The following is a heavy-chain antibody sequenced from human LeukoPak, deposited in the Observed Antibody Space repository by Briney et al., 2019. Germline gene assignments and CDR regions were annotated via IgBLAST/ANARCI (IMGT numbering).Heavy chain of an antibody. Sequence: GGSLRLSCAASGFTFSSYGMHWVRQDPGKGLEWVAFIRYDGSNKYYADSVKGRFTISRDNSKNTLYLQMNSLRAEDTAVYYCAKIPYYDFWSGTLYYFDYWGQGTLVTFSS. V-gene: IGHV3-30*02. CDR2: IRYDGSNK. CDR3: AKIPYYDFWSGTLYYFDY. D-gene: IGHD3-3*01. CDR1: GFTFSSYG. J-gene: IGHJ4*02.